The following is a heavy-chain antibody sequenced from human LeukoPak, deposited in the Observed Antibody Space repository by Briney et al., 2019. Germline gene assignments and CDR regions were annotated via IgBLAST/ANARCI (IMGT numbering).Heavy chain of an antibody. D-gene: IGHD4-17*01. CDR2: ITSSSSTI. V-gene: IGHV3-48*02. Sequence: GGSLRLSCAASGFTFSSSDMNWVRQAPGKGLEWVSYITSSSSTICYADSVKGRFTISSDNAKNSLYLQMNSLRDEDTAVYYCARDRDGDPSFEYWGQGTLVTVSS. J-gene: IGHJ4*02. CDR1: GFTFSSSD. CDR3: ARDRDGDPSFEY.